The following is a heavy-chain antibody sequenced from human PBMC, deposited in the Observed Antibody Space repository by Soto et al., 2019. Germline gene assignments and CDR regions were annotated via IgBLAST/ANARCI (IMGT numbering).Heavy chain of an antibody. V-gene: IGHV1-46*01. D-gene: IGHD2-21*02. CDR1: GYTFSSYY. CDR3: ARSIVVVTAADY. CDR2: INPSGGYT. J-gene: IGHJ4*02. Sequence: GASVKVSCKASGYTFSSYYMNWVRQAPGQGLEWLGIINPSGGYTTYAQRFLGRVTMTSDTSTSTVHMELGSLTSEDTAVYYCARSIVVVTAADYWGQGTLVTVSS.